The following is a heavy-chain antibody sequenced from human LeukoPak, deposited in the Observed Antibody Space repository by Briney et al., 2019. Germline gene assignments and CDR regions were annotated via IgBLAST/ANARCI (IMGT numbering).Heavy chain of an antibody. Sequence: GGSLRLSCAASGFTFSSYWMSWVRQAPGKGLEWVANIKQDGSEKYYVDSVKGRFTISRDNAKNSLYLQMNSLRAEDTAVYYWARVLNRVLLWFGELARRDWFDPWGQGTLVTVSS. CDR3: ARVLNRVLLWFGELARRDWFDP. CDR1: GFTFSSYW. V-gene: IGHV3-7*03. J-gene: IGHJ5*02. D-gene: IGHD3-10*01. CDR2: IKQDGSEK.